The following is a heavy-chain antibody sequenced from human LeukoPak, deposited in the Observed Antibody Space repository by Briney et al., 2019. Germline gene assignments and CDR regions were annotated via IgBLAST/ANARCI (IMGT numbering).Heavy chain of an antibody. CDR3: ARDYYGSADY. D-gene: IGHD3-10*01. J-gene: IGHJ4*02. V-gene: IGHV3-7*04. CDR1: EFTFSSYW. Sequence: PGGSLRLSCAVSEFTFSSYWMSWVRQAPGKGLEWVAVINRDGSEKHYVDSVKGRFTISRDNAKNSLFLQMNSLRAEDTALYYCARDYYGSADYWGQGTLVTVSS. CDR2: INRDGSEK.